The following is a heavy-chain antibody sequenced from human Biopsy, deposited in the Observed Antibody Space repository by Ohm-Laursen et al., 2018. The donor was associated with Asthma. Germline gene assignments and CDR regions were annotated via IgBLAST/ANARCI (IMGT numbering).Heavy chain of an antibody. D-gene: IGHD3-22*01. Sequence: SLRLSCTASGFTFSSYGMHWVRQAPGKGLEWVAVIWYDGSNKYYADSVKGRFTISRDNSKNTLYLQMNSLRAEDTDVYYCAKGYYYDSSGFDYWGQGTLVTVSS. J-gene: IGHJ4*02. CDR1: GFTFSSYG. V-gene: IGHV3-33*06. CDR2: IWYDGSNK. CDR3: AKGYYYDSSGFDY.